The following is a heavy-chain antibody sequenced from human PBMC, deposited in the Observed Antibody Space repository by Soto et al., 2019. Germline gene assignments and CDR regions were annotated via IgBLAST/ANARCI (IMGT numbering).Heavy chain of an antibody. CDR3: ERRAQYSGRIFDY. D-gene: IGHD1-26*01. CDR1: GDSVSSNSAA. Sequence: SQTLSLTCGISGDSVSSNSAAWNWLRQSPSRGLEWLGRTYYRSKWYNDYAVSVESRITINPDTSKNHFSLQLNFVTPEDTAVYFCERRAQYSGRIFDYWGQGTLVTVSS. V-gene: IGHV6-1*01. CDR2: TYYRSKWYN. J-gene: IGHJ4*02.